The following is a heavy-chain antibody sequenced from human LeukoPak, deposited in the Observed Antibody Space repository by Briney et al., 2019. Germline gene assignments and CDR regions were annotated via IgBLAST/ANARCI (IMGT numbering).Heavy chain of an antibody. V-gene: IGHV3-53*01. D-gene: IGHD3-3*01. CDR3: ARGQEGLEDYYFDY. CDR2: IYSGGNT. Sequence: GGSLRLSCAASGFTVSGNYMSWVRQAPGKGLEWVSVIYSGGNTYYADSVKGRFTISRDNSKNTLYLQMNSLRAEDTAVYYCARGQEGLEDYYFDYWGQGTLVTVSS. J-gene: IGHJ4*02. CDR1: GFTVSGNY.